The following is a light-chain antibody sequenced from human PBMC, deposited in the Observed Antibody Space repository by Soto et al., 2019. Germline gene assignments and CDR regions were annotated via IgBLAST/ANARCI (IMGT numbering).Light chain of an antibody. CDR2: GAS. CDR3: QQYNNWPPWT. CDR1: QSVSST. Sequence: EIVMTQSPATLSVSPGERATLSCRASQSVSSTLAWYQQKPGQAPRLLIYGASTRATGIPARFSGSRSGTEFTLTISSLQSQDFAVYYCQQYNNWPPWTFGPGTKVDIK. V-gene: IGKV3-15*01. J-gene: IGKJ3*01.